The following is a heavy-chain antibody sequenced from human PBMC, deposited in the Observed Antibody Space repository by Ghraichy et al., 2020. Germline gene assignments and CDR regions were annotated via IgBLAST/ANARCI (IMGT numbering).Heavy chain of an antibody. CDR2: IGTNVENR. V-gene: IGHV3-23*01. CDR3: VKDLSASGSL. J-gene: IGHJ4*02. CDR1: GFKFSKFP. D-gene: IGHD1-26*01. Sequence: GGSLRLSCVGSGFKFSKFPMTWVRQAPGKGLEWVSVIGTNVENRYYAESVKGRFTVSRDNSKNTLFLEMDSLRVDDTATYYCVKDLSASGSLWGLGTPVVVSS.